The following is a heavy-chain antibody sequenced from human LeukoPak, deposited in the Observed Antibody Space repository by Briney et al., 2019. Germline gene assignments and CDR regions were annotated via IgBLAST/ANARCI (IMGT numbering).Heavy chain of an antibody. D-gene: IGHD3-22*01. CDR1: GFTFISSA. V-gene: IGHV1-58*01. CDR2: IVVGSGNT. CDR3: AADPSYSSGYRYYFDY. J-gene: IGHJ4*02. Sequence: PVKPSCKTSGFTFISSAVQWVRQARGQGLEWIGWIVVGSGNTNYAQKFQERVTNTRDMSTSTAYMELSSLRSEDTAVYYCAADPSYSSGYRYYFDYWGQGTLVTVSS.